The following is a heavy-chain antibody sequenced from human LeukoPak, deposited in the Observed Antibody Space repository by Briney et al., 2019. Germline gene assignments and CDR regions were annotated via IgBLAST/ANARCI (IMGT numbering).Heavy chain of an antibody. CDR2: INPHSGGA. CDR3: ARGYGYGNDAFDI. D-gene: IGHD5-18*01. J-gene: IGHJ3*02. Sequence: ASVKVSCKASGYTFPDYYSHWVRQAPGQGLEWMGWINPHSGGANYAQRFQGRVTMTRDTSTGTAYMELSRLQSDDTAMYYCARGYGYGNDAFDIWGQGTMVTVSS. V-gene: IGHV1-2*02. CDR1: GYTFPDYY.